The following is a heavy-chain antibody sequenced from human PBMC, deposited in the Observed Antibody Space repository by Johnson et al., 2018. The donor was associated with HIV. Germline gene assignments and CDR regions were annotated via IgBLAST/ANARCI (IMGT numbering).Heavy chain of an antibody. V-gene: IGHV3-13*01. D-gene: IGHD6-19*01. CDR3: AREGVAVAGTPDAFDL. CDR1: GFTFSSYD. Sequence: VQLVESGGGLVQPGGSLRLSCAASGFTFSSYDMHWVRQATGKGLEWVSAIGTAGDTYYPGSVKGPFTISRDNSKNTLFLQMNSLRAEDTAVYYCAREGVAVAGTPDAFDLWGQGTMVTVSS. CDR2: IGTAGDT. J-gene: IGHJ3*01.